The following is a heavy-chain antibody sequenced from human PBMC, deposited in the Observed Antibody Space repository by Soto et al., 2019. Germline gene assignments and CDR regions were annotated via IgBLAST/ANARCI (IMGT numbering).Heavy chain of an antibody. CDR3: ARSDCGGDCYSYYFDY. J-gene: IGHJ4*02. CDR1: GGSISSYY. Sequence: QVQLQESGPGLVKPSETLSLTCTVSGGSISSYYWSWIRQPPGKGLEWIGYIYYSGSTNYNPSLKIRVTISVDTSKNQFSLKLSSVTAADTAVYYCARSDCGGDCYSYYFDYWGQGTLVTVSS. D-gene: IGHD2-21*02. CDR2: IYYSGST. V-gene: IGHV4-59*01.